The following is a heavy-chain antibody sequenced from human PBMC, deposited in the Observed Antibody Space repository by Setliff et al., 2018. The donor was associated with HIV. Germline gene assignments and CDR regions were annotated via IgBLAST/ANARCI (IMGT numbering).Heavy chain of an antibody. D-gene: IGHD3-22*01. Sequence: PSETLSLTCAVYGGSFSGNYWSWIRQPPGKGLEWIGSIYYSGSTYYNPSLKSRVTISVDTSKNQFSLKLSSVTAADTAVYYCARVTYYYDSSGLDYWGQGTLVTVSS. J-gene: IGHJ4*02. CDR3: ARVTYYYDSSGLDY. CDR1: GGSFSGNY. V-gene: IGHV4-34*09. CDR2: IYYSGST.